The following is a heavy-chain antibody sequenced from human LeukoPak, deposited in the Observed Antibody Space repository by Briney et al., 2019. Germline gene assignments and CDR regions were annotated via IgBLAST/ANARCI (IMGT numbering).Heavy chain of an antibody. J-gene: IGHJ4*02. CDR3: ARAFPASYYYDSSRYCFDY. D-gene: IGHD3-22*01. V-gene: IGHV3-53*01. Sequence: PGGSLRLSCAASGFTVSSNYMSWVRQAPGKGLEGVSVIYSGGSTYYADSVKGRFTISRDNSKNTLYLQMNSLRAEDTAVYYCARAFPASYYYDSSRYCFDYWGQGTLVTVSS. CDR2: IYSGGST. CDR1: GFTVSSNY.